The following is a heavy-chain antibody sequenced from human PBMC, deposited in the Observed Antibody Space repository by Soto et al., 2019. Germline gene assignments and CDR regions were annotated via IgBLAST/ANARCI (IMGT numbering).Heavy chain of an antibody. V-gene: IGHV3-20*04. D-gene: IGHD1-26*01. CDR1: GFTFDDYG. CDR2: INWNGGST. J-gene: IGHJ4*02. CDR3: ARVMGATSPFDY. Sequence: GGSLRLSCAASGFTFDDYGMSWVRQAPGKGLEWVSGINWNGGSTGYADSVKGRFTISRDNAKNSLYLQMNSLRAEDTAVYYCARVMGATSPFDYWGQGTLVTVSS.